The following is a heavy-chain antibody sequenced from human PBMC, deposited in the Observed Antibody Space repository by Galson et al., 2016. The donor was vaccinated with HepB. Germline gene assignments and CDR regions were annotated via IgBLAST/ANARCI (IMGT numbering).Heavy chain of an antibody. CDR3: ARRHYSGWYNYFDF. D-gene: IGHD6-19*01. J-gene: IGHJ4*02. Sequence: ETLSLTCTVSGGSINIISFYWDWIRQPPGKGLEWIGSVYYSGSTNYNPSLKSRVTISEDTAKNQFSLKLNSVTAADTAVYFCARRHYSGWYNYFDFWGQGSLLIVSS. V-gene: IGHV4-39*01. CDR1: GGSINIISFY. CDR2: VYYSGST.